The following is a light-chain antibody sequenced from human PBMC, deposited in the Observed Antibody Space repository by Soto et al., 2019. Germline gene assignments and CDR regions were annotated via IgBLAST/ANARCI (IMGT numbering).Light chain of an antibody. Sequence: DIQMTQSPSSLSASVGDRVTINCRASQSISRYLNWYQYIPGKAPRLLIYAASNLQSGVPSRFSGSGSGTDFTLTISGLQREDFATYYCQQSHSTPWTFGQGTKVDI. CDR3: QQSHSTPWT. CDR1: QSISRY. J-gene: IGKJ1*01. V-gene: IGKV1-39*01. CDR2: AAS.